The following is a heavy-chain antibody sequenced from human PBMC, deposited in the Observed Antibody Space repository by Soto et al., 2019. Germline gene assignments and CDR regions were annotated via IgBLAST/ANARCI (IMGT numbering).Heavy chain of an antibody. V-gene: IGHV3-21*01. CDR1: GFTFSSYS. CDR2: ISSSSSYI. Sequence: VQLVESGGGLVKPGGSLRLSCAASGFTFSSYSMNWVRQAPGKGLEWVSSISSSSSYIYYADSVKGRFTISRDNAKNSLYLQMNSLRAEDTAVYYCAVDLRYFDWGYFDYWGQGTLVTVSS. J-gene: IGHJ4*02. D-gene: IGHD3-9*01. CDR3: AVDLRYFDWGYFDY.